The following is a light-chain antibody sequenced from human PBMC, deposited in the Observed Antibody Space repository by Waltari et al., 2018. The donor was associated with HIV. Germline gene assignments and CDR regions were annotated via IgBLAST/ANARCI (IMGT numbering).Light chain of an antibody. CDR3: AAWDDSLNGPV. CDR2: SNN. J-gene: IGLJ2*01. CDR1: SSHIGSNT. Sequence: QSVLTQPPSASGTPGQRVTISCSGSSSHIGSNTLNWYQQLPGTAPKLLIYSNNQRPSGVPDRFSGSKSGTSASLAISGLQSEDEADYYCAAWDDSLNGPVFGGGTKLTVL. V-gene: IGLV1-44*01.